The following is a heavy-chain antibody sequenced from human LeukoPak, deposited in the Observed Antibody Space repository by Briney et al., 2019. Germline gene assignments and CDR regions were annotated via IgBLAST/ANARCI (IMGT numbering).Heavy chain of an antibody. CDR2: IYSGGST. CDR3: ARGHSSGWYWFDY. J-gene: IGHJ4*02. CDR1: GFTVSSNY. D-gene: IGHD6-19*01. Sequence: PGGSLRLSCAASGFTVSSNYMSWVRQAPGKGLEWVSVIYSGGSTYYADSVKGRFTISRDNSKNTLYLQMNSLRAEDTAVYYCARGHSSGWYWFDYWGQGTLVTVSS. V-gene: IGHV3-53*01.